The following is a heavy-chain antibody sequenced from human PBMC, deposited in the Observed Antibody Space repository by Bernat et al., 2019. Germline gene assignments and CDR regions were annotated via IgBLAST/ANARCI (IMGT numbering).Heavy chain of an antibody. J-gene: IGHJ6*02. CDR3: TWNGDYYYRMDI. Sequence: EVQLVESGGDLVKPGGSLRLSCAASGFTFSHAWMSWVRQAPGKGLEWVGRIKSQGGGGTVDYAAPVKGRFTISRDDSKNTLYLQMNSPKAEDTAVYDCTWNGDYYYRMDIWGQGTTVTVSS. CDR1: GFTFSHAW. D-gene: IGHD1-1*01. V-gene: IGHV3-15*01. CDR2: IKSQGGGGTV.